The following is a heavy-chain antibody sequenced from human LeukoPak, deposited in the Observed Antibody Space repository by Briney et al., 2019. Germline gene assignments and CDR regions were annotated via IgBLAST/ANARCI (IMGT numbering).Heavy chain of an antibody. CDR1: GGSISSYY. CDR2: IYYSGST. Sequence: SETLSLTCTVSGGSISSYYWSWIRQPPGKGLEWIGYIYYSGSTNYNPSLKSRVTISVDTSKNQFPLKLSSVTAADTAVYYCARTTGTAAPIRYWGQGTLVTVSS. D-gene: IGHD6-13*01. J-gene: IGHJ4*02. V-gene: IGHV4-59*01. CDR3: ARTTGTAAPIRY.